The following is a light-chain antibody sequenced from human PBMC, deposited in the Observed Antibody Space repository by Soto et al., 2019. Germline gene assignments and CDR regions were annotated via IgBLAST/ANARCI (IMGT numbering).Light chain of an antibody. Sequence: DIQMTQSPSTLSASVGDRVTITCRASQSISSWLAWYQQKPGKAPKLLIYDASNLETGVPSRFSGSGSGTDFTFTISSLQPEDIATYYCQQYDNLPITFGQGTRLENK. CDR1: QSISSW. V-gene: IGKV1-33*01. J-gene: IGKJ5*01. CDR2: DAS. CDR3: QQYDNLPIT.